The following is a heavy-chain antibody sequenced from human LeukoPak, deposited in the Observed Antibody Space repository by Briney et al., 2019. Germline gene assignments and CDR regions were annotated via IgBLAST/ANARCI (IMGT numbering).Heavy chain of an antibody. J-gene: IGHJ6*03. V-gene: IGHV3-74*01. CDR1: GFTLSTYW. CDR3: ARDDPDYSNYEEKRGYYMDV. Sequence: QTGGSLRLSCAASGFTLSTYWMHWVRQAPGKGLVWVSRINPDGSTTTYADSVEGRFTISRDNAKNTLYLQMNSLRAEDTAGYYCARDDPDYSNYEEKRGYYMDVWGKGTTVTVSS. D-gene: IGHD4-11*01. CDR2: INPDGSTT.